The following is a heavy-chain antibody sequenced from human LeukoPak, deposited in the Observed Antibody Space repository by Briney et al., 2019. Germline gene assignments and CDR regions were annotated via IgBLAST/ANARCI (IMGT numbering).Heavy chain of an antibody. V-gene: IGHV3-23*03. CDR3: AKAQGAWYYFDS. D-gene: IGHD6-13*01. CDR2: FTTGANYT. CDR1: GFTVSSFA. Sequence: GGSLRLSCAASGFTVSSFAMSWVRQAPGKGLEWVSVFTTGANYTYYADSVKGRFTMTRDNSRNTIFLQLNNVRADDTAVYFCAKAQGAWYYFDSWGQGTLVTVSS. J-gene: IGHJ4*02.